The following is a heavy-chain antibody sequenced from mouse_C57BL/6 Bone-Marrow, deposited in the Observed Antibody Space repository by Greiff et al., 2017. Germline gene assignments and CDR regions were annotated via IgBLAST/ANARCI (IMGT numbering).Heavy chain of an antibody. D-gene: IGHD1-1*01. V-gene: IGHV1-4*01. J-gene: IGHJ2*01. Sequence: QVQLKQSGAELARPGASVKMSCKASGYTFTSYTMHWVKQRPGQGLEWIGYINPSSGYTKYNQKFKDKATLTADKSSSTAYMQLSSLTSEDSAVYYCARYYGSSYVGVFFDSWGQGTTLTVSS. CDR1: GYTFTSYT. CDR2: INPSSGYT. CDR3: ARYYGSSYVGVFFDS.